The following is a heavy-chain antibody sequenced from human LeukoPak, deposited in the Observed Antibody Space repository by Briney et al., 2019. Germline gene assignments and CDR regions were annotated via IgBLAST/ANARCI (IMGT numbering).Heavy chain of an antibody. CDR1: GYTFTTHG. J-gene: IGHJ4*02. CDR3: ARDWPTVITDY. Sequence: GASVKVSCKASGYTFTTHGISWVWQAPGQGLEWMGWISTSKGDTNYAQKFKGRLTMTTDRSTSTAYMELRSLSSDDTAVYYCARDWPTVITDYWGQGTLVTVSS. V-gene: IGHV1-18*01. CDR2: ISTSKGDT. D-gene: IGHD4-11*01.